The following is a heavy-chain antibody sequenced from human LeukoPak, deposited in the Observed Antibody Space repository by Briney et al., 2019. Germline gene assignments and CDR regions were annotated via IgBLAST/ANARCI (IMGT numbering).Heavy chain of an antibody. CDR2: IYYSGST. Sequence: SETLSLTCTVSGGSISSYYWSWIRQPAGKGLEWIGYIYYSGSTNYNPSLKSRVTISVDTSKNQFSLKLSSVTAADTAVYYCARAKSGSYRYGMDVWGQGTTVTVSS. D-gene: IGHD1-26*01. V-gene: IGHV4-59*01. J-gene: IGHJ6*02. CDR1: GGSISSYY. CDR3: ARAKSGSYRYGMDV.